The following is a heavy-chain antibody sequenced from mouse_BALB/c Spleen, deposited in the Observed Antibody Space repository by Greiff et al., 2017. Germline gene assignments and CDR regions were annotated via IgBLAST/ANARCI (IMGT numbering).Heavy chain of an antibody. CDR1: GYTFTSYW. Sequence: QVQLQQPGAELVRPGASVKLSCKASGYTFTSYWINWVKQRPGQGLEWIGNIYPSDSYTNYKQKFKDKATLTVDKSPSTAYMQLSSPTSEDSAVYYCTRLEGKGFDYWGQGTTLTVSS. CDR2: IYPSDSYT. CDR3: TRLEGKGFDY. J-gene: IGHJ2*01. D-gene: IGHD1-3*01. V-gene: IGHV1-69*02.